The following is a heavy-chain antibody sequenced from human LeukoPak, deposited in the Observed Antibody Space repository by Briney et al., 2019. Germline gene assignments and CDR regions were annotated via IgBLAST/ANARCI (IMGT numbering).Heavy chain of an antibody. CDR1: GFSPTTSGMC. CDR2: IDWDDDK. Sequence: SGPTLANPTQTLTLTCTISGFSPTTSGMCVSWIRQPPGKALEWLTLIDWDDDKYYSTSLKTRLTTPKDNTKNQAVLTKTNMDPVDTATYYCARIAVTGRYYFDYWGQGTLVTVSS. D-gene: IGHD6-19*01. V-gene: IGHV2-70*01. J-gene: IGHJ4*02. CDR3: ARIAVTGRYYFDY.